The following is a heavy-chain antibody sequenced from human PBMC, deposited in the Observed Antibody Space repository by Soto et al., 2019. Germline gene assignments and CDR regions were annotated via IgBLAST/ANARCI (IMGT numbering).Heavy chain of an antibody. CDR1: GGTFSSYA. CDR2: IIPIFGTA. D-gene: IGHD2-15*01. V-gene: IGHV1-69*13. J-gene: IGHJ6*02. CDR3: ARAWSPGGSCYVGSCYYGMDF. Sequence: ASVKVSCKASGGTFSSYAVSWVRQAPGQGLEWMGGIIPIFGTANYAQKFQGRVTITADESTSTAYMELSSLRSEDTAVYYCARAWSPGGSCYVGSCYYGMDFWGQGTTVTVSS.